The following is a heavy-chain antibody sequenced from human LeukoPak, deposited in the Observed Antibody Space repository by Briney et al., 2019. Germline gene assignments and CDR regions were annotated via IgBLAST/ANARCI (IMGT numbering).Heavy chain of an antibody. CDR1: GFTFSSYG. Sequence: GGSLRLSCAASGFTFSSYGMHWVRQAPGKGLEWVAVISYDGSGKYYADSVKGRFTISRDNSKNTLYLQMNSLRAEDTAVYYCARGADYDFWSGYSYYYYYMDVWGKGTTVTISS. CDR2: ISYDGSGK. J-gene: IGHJ6*03. D-gene: IGHD3-3*01. V-gene: IGHV3-30*03. CDR3: ARGADYDFWSGYSYYYYYMDV.